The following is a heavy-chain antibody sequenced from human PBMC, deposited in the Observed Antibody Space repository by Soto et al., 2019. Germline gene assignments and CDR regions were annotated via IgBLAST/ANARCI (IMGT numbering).Heavy chain of an antibody. D-gene: IGHD2-2*01. CDR1: GFTFSSYG. CDR3: ARDGGYCSSTSCTSYYFDY. V-gene: IGHV3-33*01. CDR2: IWYDGSNK. J-gene: IGHJ4*02. Sequence: QVQLVESGGGVVQPGRSLRLSCAASGFTFSSYGMHWVRQAPGKGLEWVAVIWYDGSNKYYADSVKGRFTISRDNSKNTLYLQKNSLRAEDTAVYYCARDGGYCSSTSCTSYYFDYWGQGTLVTVYS.